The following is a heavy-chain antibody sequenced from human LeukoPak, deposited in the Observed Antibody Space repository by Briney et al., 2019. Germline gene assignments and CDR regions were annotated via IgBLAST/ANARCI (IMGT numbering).Heavy chain of an antibody. Sequence: GGSLRLSCAASGFTFSSYWMSWVRQAPEKGLEWVAKINEDGSAKDYVDSVKGRFTISRDNAKNSLYLVMNSLTADDTAVYYCARDYQFRLDVWGQGTTVTVSS. D-gene: IGHD2-2*01. V-gene: IGHV3-7*01. CDR2: INEDGSAK. CDR1: GFTFSSYW. J-gene: IGHJ6*02. CDR3: ARDYQFRLDV.